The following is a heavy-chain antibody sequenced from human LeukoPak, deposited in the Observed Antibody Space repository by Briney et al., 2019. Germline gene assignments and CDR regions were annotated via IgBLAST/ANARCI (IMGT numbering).Heavy chain of an antibody. Sequence: SETLSLTCTVSGYSISSGYFWGWIRRPPGKGLEWIGSFYHSGITYYTPSLKSRVTISVDTSKNHFYLKLSSVTAADTAVYYCARAVGSFDWLPLFDYWGQGTLVTVSS. V-gene: IGHV4-38-2*02. J-gene: IGHJ4*02. D-gene: IGHD3-9*01. CDR3: ARAVGSFDWLPLFDY. CDR2: FYHSGIT. CDR1: GYSISSGYF.